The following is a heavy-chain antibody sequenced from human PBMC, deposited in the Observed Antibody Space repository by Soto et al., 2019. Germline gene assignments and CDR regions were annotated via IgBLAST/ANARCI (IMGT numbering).Heavy chain of an antibody. CDR2: IYRTGST. V-gene: IGHV4-38-2*02. D-gene: IGHD1-26*01. J-gene: IGHJ6*02. CDR1: RYSINTNYY. CDR3: VRVGVEGLQGSQYYYAIDT. Sequence: SETLSRTCLVARYSINTNYYWGWVRQSPGKGLEWLGHIYRTGSTTYNPSVGRRISLSIDTAKNQFSLKMTSVSAADTAVYYCVRVGVEGLQGSQYYYAIDTWGQGATVTVSS.